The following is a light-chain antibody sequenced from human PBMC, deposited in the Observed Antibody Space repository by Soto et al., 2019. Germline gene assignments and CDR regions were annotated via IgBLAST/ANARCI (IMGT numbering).Light chain of an antibody. V-gene: IGKV3D-20*02. Sequence: ELVLTQSPGSLSLSPGERATLSCKTSQSSGSNFVAWYQQRPGQPPRLLIYETSALQSGIPSRFSGSGSGTDFTLTISSLQPEDFGTYYCHQGQSFPWTFGQGTKVEIK. J-gene: IGKJ1*01. CDR1: QSSGSNF. CDR2: ETS. CDR3: HQGQSFPWT.